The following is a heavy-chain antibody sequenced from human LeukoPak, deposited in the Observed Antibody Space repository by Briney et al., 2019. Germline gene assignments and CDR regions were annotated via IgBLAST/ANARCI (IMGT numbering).Heavy chain of an antibody. J-gene: IGHJ3*02. D-gene: IGHD6-19*01. V-gene: IGHV4-39*01. CDR3: ARPNLAVAGRGAFDI. Sequence: AEALFLICSVSGGSISSSSDYWGWIRGPPGKGLEWIGGIYYSGSTYYNPSLKGRVTISVHTQKIQFSLKLSSVTAADTAVYYCARPNLAVAGRGAFDIWGTGTMATVSS. CDR1: GGSISSSSDY. CDR2: IYYSGST.